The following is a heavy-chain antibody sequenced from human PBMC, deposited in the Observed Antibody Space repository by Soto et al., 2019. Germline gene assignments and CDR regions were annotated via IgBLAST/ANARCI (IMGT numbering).Heavy chain of an antibody. CDR3: ARGFRDIYAVDV. Sequence: EVQLVESGGGLVQPGGSLRLSCATSGFTFSSHWMHWVRQAPGEGLVWVSRINGDGSRTNYAESVKGRLTISRENAKNTVSLQMNSLRAEDTAVYYCARGFRDIYAVDVWGQGTTVTVSS. CDR2: INGDGSRT. J-gene: IGHJ6*02. CDR1: GFTFSSHW. V-gene: IGHV3-74*01.